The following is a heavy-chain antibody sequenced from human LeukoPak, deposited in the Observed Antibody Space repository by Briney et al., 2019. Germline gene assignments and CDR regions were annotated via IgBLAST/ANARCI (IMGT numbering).Heavy chain of an antibody. CDR3: ARDLPYCSSTSCYFDY. J-gene: IGHJ4*02. Sequence: SETLSLTCTVSGGFIGDYYWSWIRQPAGKGLEWIGRIYASGSTNYNPSLKNRVTMSVDTSKNQFSLKLSSVTAADTAVYYCARDLPYCSSTSCYFDYWGQGTLVTVSS. CDR1: GGFIGDYY. V-gene: IGHV4-4*07. CDR2: IYASGST. D-gene: IGHD2-2*01.